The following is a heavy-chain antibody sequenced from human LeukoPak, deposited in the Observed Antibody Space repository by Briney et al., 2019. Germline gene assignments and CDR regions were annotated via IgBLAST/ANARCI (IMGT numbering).Heavy chain of an antibody. CDR3: ARHVGGSSSFFDY. CDR1: GYSFTTYW. J-gene: IGHJ4*02. Sequence: GESLKISCKGSGYSFTTYWVGWVRQMPGKGLEWMGLIYPDDSETRYSPSFQGQVTISADKSISTAYLQWSSLKASDTAMYYCARHVGGSSSFFDYWGQGTLVTVSS. D-gene: IGHD6-13*01. CDR2: IYPDDSET. V-gene: IGHV5-51*01.